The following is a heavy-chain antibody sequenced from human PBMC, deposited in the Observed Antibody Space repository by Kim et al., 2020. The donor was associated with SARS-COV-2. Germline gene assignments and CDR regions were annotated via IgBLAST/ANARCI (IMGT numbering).Heavy chain of an antibody. Sequence: SRVTISVGTSKNQFSLKLSSVTAADTAVYYCARGYDYYDSSRRVGAFDYWGQGTLVTVSS. V-gene: IGHV4-34*01. CDR3: ARGYDYYDSSRRVGAFDY. J-gene: IGHJ4*02. D-gene: IGHD3-22*01.